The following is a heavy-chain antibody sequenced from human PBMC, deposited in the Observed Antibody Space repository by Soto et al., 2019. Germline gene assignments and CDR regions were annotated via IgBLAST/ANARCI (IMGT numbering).Heavy chain of an antibody. Sequence: SETLSLTCAVYGGSFSGYYWIWILQPPGKGLEWIGEINHSGNTNYNPSLKSRVTISVDTSKNQFSLKLSSVTAADTAVYYCARDKITGLFDYWGQGTLVTGLL. CDR3: ARDKITGLFDY. J-gene: IGHJ4*02. V-gene: IGHV4-34*01. CDR2: INHSGNT. D-gene: IGHD2-8*02. CDR1: GGSFSGYY.